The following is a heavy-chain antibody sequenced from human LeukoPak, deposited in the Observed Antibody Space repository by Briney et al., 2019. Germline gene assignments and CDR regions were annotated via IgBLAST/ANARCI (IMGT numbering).Heavy chain of an antibody. Sequence: GGSLRLSCAASGFTFSSFGMNWVRQAPGKGLEWVSYISSSSSTIYYTDSVKGRFTISRDNAKNSLYLQMNSLRAEDTALYYCARETIAGGGGAFDIWGQGTMVTVSS. V-gene: IGHV3-48*01. CDR1: GFTFSSFG. CDR2: ISSSSSTI. J-gene: IGHJ3*02. D-gene: IGHD2-21*01. CDR3: ARETIAGGGGAFDI.